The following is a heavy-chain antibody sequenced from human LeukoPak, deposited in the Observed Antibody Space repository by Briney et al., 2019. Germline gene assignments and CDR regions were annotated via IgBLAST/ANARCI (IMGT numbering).Heavy chain of an antibody. Sequence: GGSLRLSCAASGFTFSSYAMSLVRQAPGKGLEWVSAISGSGGSTYYADSVKGRFTISRDNSKNTLYLQMNSLRAEDTAVYYCAKGTAGDYVGRYYYYGMDVWGQGTTVTVSS. CDR2: ISGSGGST. J-gene: IGHJ6*02. CDR1: GFTFSSYA. CDR3: AKGTAGDYVGRYYYYGMDV. D-gene: IGHD4-17*01. V-gene: IGHV3-23*01.